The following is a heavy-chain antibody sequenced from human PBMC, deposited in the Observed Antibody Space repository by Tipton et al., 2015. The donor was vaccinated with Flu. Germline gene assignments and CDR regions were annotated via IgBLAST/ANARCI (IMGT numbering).Heavy chain of an antibody. D-gene: IGHD1-26*01. CDR1: GGSISSGSYY. J-gene: IGHJ4*02. CDR2: IYTSGST. Sequence: TLSLTCTVSGGSISSGSYYWSWIRQPAGKGLEWIGRIYTSGSTNYNPSLKSRVTISVDTSKNHFSLKLSFVTAADTAVYYCARESPDEGLFIVGATQGKFDYWGQGTLVTVSS. CDR3: ARESPDEGLFIVGATQGKFDY. V-gene: IGHV4-61*02.